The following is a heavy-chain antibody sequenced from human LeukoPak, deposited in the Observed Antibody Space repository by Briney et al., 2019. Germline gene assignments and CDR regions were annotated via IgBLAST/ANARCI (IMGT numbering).Heavy chain of an antibody. Sequence: SETLSLTCTVSGGSISSYYWSWIRQPPGQGLEWIGYIYYSGSTNYNPSLKSRLAISVDTSKNQFSLKLSSVTAADTAVYYCARYSSSWHYFDYWGQGTLVTVSS. CDR1: GGSISSYY. V-gene: IGHV4-59*08. J-gene: IGHJ4*02. CDR2: IYYSGST. CDR3: ARYSSSWHYFDY. D-gene: IGHD6-13*01.